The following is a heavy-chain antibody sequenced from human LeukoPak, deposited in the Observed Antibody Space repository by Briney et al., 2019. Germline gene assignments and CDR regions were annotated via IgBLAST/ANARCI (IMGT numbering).Heavy chain of an antibody. CDR1: GFTFDDYA. J-gene: IGHJ4*02. D-gene: IGHD3-22*01. CDR3: AKDISGGYYDDSGYYSNHGFDS. CDR2: ISWNSGDI. Sequence: GRSLRLSCAASGFTFDDYAMHWVRQAPGKGLEWVSGISWNSGDIAYADSVKGRFTISRDNAKNSLYLQMNSLRAEDTALYFCAKDISGGYYDDSGYYSNHGFDSWGQGILVIVSS. V-gene: IGHV3-9*01.